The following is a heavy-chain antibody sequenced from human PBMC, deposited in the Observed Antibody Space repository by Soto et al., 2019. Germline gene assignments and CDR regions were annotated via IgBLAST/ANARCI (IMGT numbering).Heavy chain of an antibody. D-gene: IGHD6-13*01. Sequence: QVQLQQWGAGLLKPSETLSLTCAVYGGSFSGYYWSWIRQPPGKGLEWIGEINHSGSTNYNPSLKSRVTISVDTSKNQFSLKLSSVTAADTAVDYCARRYSSSWYRHPWFDPWGQGTLVTVSS. J-gene: IGHJ5*02. CDR1: GGSFSGYY. V-gene: IGHV4-34*01. CDR3: ARRYSSSWYRHPWFDP. CDR2: INHSGST.